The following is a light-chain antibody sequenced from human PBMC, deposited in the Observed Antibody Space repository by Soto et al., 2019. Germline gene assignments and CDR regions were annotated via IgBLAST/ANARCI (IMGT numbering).Light chain of an antibody. Sequence: DIQMTQSPSSLSASVGDRVTIACQASQDISKYLNWYQFRPGQAPKLLIYDASNLETGVPSRVRGGRYGTHFSLTITSLQPEDVATYDCQQYDNLLALTFGGGTKVQIK. CDR3: QQYDNLLALT. J-gene: IGKJ4*01. CDR1: QDISKY. V-gene: IGKV1-33*01. CDR2: DAS.